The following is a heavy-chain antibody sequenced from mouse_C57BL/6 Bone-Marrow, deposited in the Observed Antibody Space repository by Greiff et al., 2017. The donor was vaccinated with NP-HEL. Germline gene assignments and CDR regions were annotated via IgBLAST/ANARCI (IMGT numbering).Heavy chain of an antibody. V-gene: IGHV5-17*01. D-gene: IGHD1-1*01. CDR2: ISSGSSTI. Sequence: EVNLVESGGGLVKPGGSLKLSCAASGFTFSDYGMHWVRQAPEKGLEWVAYISSGSSTIYYADTVKGRFTISRDNAKNTLFLQMTSLRSEDTAMYYCARSVYGSRAWFACWGQGTLVTVSA. CDR3: ARSVYGSRAWFAC. J-gene: IGHJ3*01. CDR1: GFTFSDYG.